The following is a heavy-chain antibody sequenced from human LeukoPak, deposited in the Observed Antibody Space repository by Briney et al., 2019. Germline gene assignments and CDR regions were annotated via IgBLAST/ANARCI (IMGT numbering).Heavy chain of an antibody. CDR2: ISAYNGNT. CDR3: ARSLTYYYDSSGYWGEDY. Sequence: GASVKVSCKASGYTFTSYGISWVRQAPGQGLEWMGWISAYNGNTNYAQKLQGRVTMTTDTSTSTAYMELRSLRSDDTAVYYCARSLTYYYDSSGYWGEDYWGRGTLVTVSS. V-gene: IGHV1-18*01. J-gene: IGHJ4*02. D-gene: IGHD3-22*01. CDR1: GYTFTSYG.